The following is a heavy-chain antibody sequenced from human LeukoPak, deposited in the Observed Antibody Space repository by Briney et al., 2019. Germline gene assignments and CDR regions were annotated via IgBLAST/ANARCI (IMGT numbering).Heavy chain of an antibody. CDR1: GFTFDAYA. J-gene: IGHJ6*02. D-gene: IGHD1-26*01. CDR2: IDKDGGAT. V-gene: IGHV3-43*02. CDR3: ATWAFYHSLDV. Sequence: GGSLRLSCAASGFTFDAYAMHWVRPAPGKGLEWVSLIDKDGGATYYADSVKGRFTISRDNSKNSLYLQMNSLRIEDTALYYCATWAFYHSLDVWGQGTTVTVSS.